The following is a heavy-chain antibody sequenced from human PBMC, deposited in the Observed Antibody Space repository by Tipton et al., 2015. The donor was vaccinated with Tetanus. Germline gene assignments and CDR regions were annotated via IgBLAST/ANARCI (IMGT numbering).Heavy chain of an antibody. V-gene: IGHV4-34*01. CDR3: AKQADNWFDP. D-gene: IGHD1/OR15-1a*01. Sequence: TLSLTCAVYGASFSDYYWSWIRQAPGKGLEWIGEINHSGSTNHNPSLKSRVTLSVDTSKNQFSLSLRSVTAADTAVYYCAKQADNWFDPWGQGTLVTVSS. CDR1: GASFSDYY. J-gene: IGHJ5*02. CDR2: INHSGST.